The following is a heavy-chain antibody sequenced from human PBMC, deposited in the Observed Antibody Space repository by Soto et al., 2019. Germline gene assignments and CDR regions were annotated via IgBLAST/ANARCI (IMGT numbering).Heavy chain of an antibody. J-gene: IGHJ5*02. CDR2: IYATGTT. CDR1: GASISGFY. V-gene: IGHV4-4*07. Sequence: LSLPCTVSGASISGFYWSWIRKSAGKGLEWIGRIYATGTTDYNPSLKSRVMMSVDTSKKQFSLKLRSVTAADTAVYYCVRDGTKTLRDWFDPWGQGMSVTVSS. D-gene: IGHD1-1*01. CDR3: VRDGTKTLRDWFDP.